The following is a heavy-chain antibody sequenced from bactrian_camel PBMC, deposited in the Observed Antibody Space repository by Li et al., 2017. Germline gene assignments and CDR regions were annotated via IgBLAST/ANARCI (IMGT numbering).Heavy chain of an antibody. V-gene: IGHV3S1*01. CDR3: AANIGTCAASVFGRFRGFNW. CDR1: RYTYKRNC. J-gene: IGHJ4*01. D-gene: IGHD1*01. CDR2: IWIGGAQT. Sequence: HVQLVESGGGSVQAGGSLRLSCAAGRYTYKRNCMGWLRQAPGKDREGVAVIWIGGAQTYYADSVKGRFTISQDSAKNTVYLQLDSLKPEDTAMYYCAANIGTCAASVFGRFRGFNWWGQGTQVTVS.